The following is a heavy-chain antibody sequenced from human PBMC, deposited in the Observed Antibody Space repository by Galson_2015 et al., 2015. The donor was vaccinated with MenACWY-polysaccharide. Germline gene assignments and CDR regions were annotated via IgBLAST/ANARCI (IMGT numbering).Heavy chain of an antibody. J-gene: IGHJ4*02. CDR2: MYSGGFT. V-gene: IGHV3-53*01. CDR3: ARGAQRFFDY. CDR1: GFNVGGLY. Sequence: SLRLSCAASGFNVGGLYMSWVRQAPGKRPEWVSIMYSGGFTEYEDSVKGRFTISRDLSKNTVYLQMNSLKVEDTAVYYCARGAQRFFDYWGQGRLVTVSA.